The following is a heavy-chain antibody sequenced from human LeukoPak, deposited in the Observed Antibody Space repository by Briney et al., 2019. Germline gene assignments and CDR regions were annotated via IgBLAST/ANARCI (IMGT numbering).Heavy chain of an antibody. CDR1: GYTFTGYY. D-gene: IGHD6-6*01. V-gene: IGHV1-2*04. J-gene: IGHJ4*02. CDR3: ARRSGITARPTFDY. Sequence: ASVKVSCKASGYTFTGYYMHWVRQAPGQGLEWMGWINPNSGGTNYAQKFQGWVTMTRDTSISTAYMELSRLRSEDTAVYYCARRSGITARPTFDYWGQGTLVTVSS. CDR2: INPNSGGT.